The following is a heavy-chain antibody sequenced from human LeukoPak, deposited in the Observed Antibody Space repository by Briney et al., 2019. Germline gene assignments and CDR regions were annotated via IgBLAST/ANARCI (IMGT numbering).Heavy chain of an antibody. CDR3: AKARYSGYAFDAFDM. V-gene: IGHV3-21*04. CDR2: ISSSSTYM. Sequence: GGSLRLSCVVSGFTFSTYSMSWVRQAPGKGLEWVSSISSSSTYMYYADSVKGRFTISRDNAKDSVYLQVNGLRAEDTAVYYCAKARYSGYAFDAFDMWGQGTMVSVSS. CDR1: GFTFSTYS. J-gene: IGHJ3*02. D-gene: IGHD5-12*01.